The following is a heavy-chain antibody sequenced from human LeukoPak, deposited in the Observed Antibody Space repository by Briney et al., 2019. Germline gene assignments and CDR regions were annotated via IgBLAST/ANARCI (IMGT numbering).Heavy chain of an antibody. J-gene: IGHJ3*02. V-gene: IGHV4-34*01. CDR1: GGSFSGYY. D-gene: IGHD2-21*01. Sequence: SETLSLTCAVYGGSFSGYYWSWIRQPPGKGLEWIGEINHSGSTNYNPSLKSRVPISLDTSKNHLSQKLSSVTAADTAVYYCSGYCGGDCPDNAFDIWGEGTMVTVSS. CDR2: INHSGST. CDR3: SGYCGGDCPDNAFDI.